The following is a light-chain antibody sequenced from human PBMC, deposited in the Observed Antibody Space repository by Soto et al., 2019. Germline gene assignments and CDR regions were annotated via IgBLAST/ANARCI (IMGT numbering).Light chain of an antibody. J-gene: IGKJ4*02. Sequence: EIVLTQSPVTLSLSPGGRATLSCRASQRVSTFLAWYQQRPGQAPRLLISEASNRATGIPARFSGSGSGTECMPNILGRQSVDFAVYPHQQYNSWPRTFGGGTKVDIK. CDR2: EAS. CDR3: QQYNSWPRT. V-gene: IGKV3D-15*01. CDR1: QRVSTF.